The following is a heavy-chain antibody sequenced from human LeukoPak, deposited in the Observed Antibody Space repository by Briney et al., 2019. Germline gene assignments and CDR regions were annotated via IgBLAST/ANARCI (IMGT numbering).Heavy chain of an antibody. D-gene: IGHD6-19*01. CDR3: TRYFPDDRSGRYGDC. Sequence: QTGGSLRLSCAASGFTFSGSSIHWVRLASGKRLEWVGRVRSKANNYAAAYAASLKGRFTLSRDDSHNTAYLQMNSLKAEDTAVYYCTRYFPDDRSGRYGDCWGQGTLVTVSS. J-gene: IGHJ4*02. CDR1: GFTFSGSS. V-gene: IGHV3-73*01. CDR2: VRSKANNYAA.